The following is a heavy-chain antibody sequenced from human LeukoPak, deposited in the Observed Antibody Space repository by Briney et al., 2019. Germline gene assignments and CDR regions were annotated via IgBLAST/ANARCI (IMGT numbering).Heavy chain of an antibody. V-gene: IGHV3-23*01. J-gene: IGHJ1*01. CDR2: IRGSGDRT. CDR1: GFTFSSYA. D-gene: IGHD2-8*01. CDR3: ASGYCINGVCYVEYLQH. Sequence: GGSLRLSCAASGFTFSSYAMTWVRQAPGKGLEWVSGIRGSGDRTYYAASVKGRFTISRDNYKNTLYLQRTSLSADTTAVYYCASGYCINGVCYVEYLQHWGEGTLVTVSS.